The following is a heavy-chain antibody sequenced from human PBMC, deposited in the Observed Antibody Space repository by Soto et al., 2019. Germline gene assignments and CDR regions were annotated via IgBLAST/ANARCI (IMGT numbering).Heavy chain of an antibody. CDR1: GFTFNSYW. J-gene: IGHJ4*02. D-gene: IGHD3-16*02. V-gene: IGHV3-74*01. CDR3: AKDYLTLPLRLGTLSLYTDS. CDR2: INTDRSST. Sequence: GGSLRLSCAASGFTFNSYWMHWVRQAPGKGLVWVSRINTDRSSTYYGASVKGRFTISRDNSKNTLYLQMNSMRAADTAEYYCAKDYLTLPLRLGTLSLYTDSWGQGTLVTVSS.